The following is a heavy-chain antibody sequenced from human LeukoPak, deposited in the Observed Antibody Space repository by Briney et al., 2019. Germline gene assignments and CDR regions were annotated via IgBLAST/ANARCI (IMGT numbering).Heavy chain of an antibody. V-gene: IGHV1-18*01. Sequence: ASVKVSCKASGYTFTSYGISWVRQAPGQGLEWMGWISAYNGNTNYAQKLQGRVTMTTDTSTSTAYMGLRSLRSDDTAVYYCARGRGSQLGGESFDYWGQGTLVTVSS. CDR2: ISAYNGNT. CDR3: ARGRGSQLGGESFDY. J-gene: IGHJ4*02. CDR1: GYTFTSYG. D-gene: IGHD2-2*01.